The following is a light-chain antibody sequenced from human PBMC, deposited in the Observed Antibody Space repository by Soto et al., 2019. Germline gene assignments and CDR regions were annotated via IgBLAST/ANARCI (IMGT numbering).Light chain of an antibody. V-gene: IGLV2-23*01. CDR3: CSYAGSSYVV. CDR1: SSNIGSYDL. CDR2: GGS. Sequence: QSALTQPASVSGSPGQSITISCTGTSSNIGSYDLVSWYQQHPGKAPKLMIYGGSKRPSGVSNRFSGSKSGNTASLTISGLQAEDEADYYCCSYAGSSYVVFGGGTKLTVL. J-gene: IGLJ2*01.